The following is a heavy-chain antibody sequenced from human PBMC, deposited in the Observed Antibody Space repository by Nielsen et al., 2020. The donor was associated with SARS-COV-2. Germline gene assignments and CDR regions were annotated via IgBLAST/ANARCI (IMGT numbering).Heavy chain of an antibody. CDR1: GFSFSDYA. J-gene: IGHJ4*02. Sequence: GESLKISCAASGFSFSDYAMTWVRQAPGKGLEWVSAISGNGNSRYYVDSVMGRFTVSRDNYKNTLYLQINSLRAEDTAVYYCAKDRWAVAGEYLDSWGQGTLVTVSS. D-gene: IGHD6-19*01. CDR3: AKDRWAVAGEYLDS. CDR2: ISGNGNSR. V-gene: IGHV3-23*01.